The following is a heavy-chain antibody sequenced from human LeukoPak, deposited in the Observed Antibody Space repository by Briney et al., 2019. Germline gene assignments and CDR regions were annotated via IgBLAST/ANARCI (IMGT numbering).Heavy chain of an antibody. Sequence: GGSLRLSCAASGFTVSTNFMSWVRQAPGKGLEWVSRIYSGGYTDFADSVKGRFTISRDNSKNTLDLQMNSLRPEDTAVYYCAKEFSATPRAAAQTGDAFDVWGQGTMVTVSS. CDR2: IYSGGYT. J-gene: IGHJ3*01. D-gene: IGHD7-27*01. CDR1: GFTVSTNF. CDR3: AKEFSATPRAAAQTGDAFDV. V-gene: IGHV3-53*05.